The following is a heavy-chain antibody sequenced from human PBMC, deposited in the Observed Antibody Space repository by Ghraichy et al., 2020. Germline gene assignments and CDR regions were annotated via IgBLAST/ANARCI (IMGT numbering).Heavy chain of an antibody. CDR2: ISSSISTI. Sequence: GGSLRLSCAASGFTFSSYSMNWVRQAPGKGLEWVSYISSSISTIYYADSVKGRFTISRDNAKNSLYLQMNSLRAEDTAVYYCARERGSSSSGGVYYFDYWGQGTLVTVSP. V-gene: IGHV3-48*01. CDR1: GFTFSSYS. J-gene: IGHJ4*02. D-gene: IGHD6-6*01. CDR3: ARERGSSSSGGVYYFDY.